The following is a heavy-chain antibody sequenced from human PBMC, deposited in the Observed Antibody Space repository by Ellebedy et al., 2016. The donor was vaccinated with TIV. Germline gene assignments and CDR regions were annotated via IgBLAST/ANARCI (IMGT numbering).Heavy chain of an antibody. D-gene: IGHD3-9*01. Sequence: SETLSLTCAVSGGSVGSGGQFWSWLRQPTGKGMEWIGHVYYSGSTSYNPSLRRLVTISRDTSRNQFSLSLYSVTAADTTVYFCARDGYYNVAQKDDGFDVWGRGTTVTVS. CDR2: VYYSGST. CDR1: GGSVGSGGQF. CDR3: ARDGYYNVAQKDDGFDV. V-gene: IGHV4-61*08. J-gene: IGHJ3*01.